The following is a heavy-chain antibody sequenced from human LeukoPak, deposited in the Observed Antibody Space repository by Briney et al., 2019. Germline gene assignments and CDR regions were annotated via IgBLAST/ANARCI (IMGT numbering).Heavy chain of an antibody. D-gene: IGHD3-22*01. CDR2: IIPIFGTA. V-gene: IGHV1-69*06. Sequence: ASVKVSCKASGGTFSSYAISWVRQAPGQGLEWMGGIIPIFGTANYAQKFQGRVTITADKSTSTAYMELSRLRSEDTAVYYCATYYYDSSGYYNDYWGQGTLVTVSS. CDR3: ATYYYDSSGYYNDY. CDR1: GGTFSSYA. J-gene: IGHJ4*02.